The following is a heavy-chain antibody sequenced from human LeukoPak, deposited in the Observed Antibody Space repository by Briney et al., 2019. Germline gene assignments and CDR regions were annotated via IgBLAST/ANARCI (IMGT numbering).Heavy chain of an antibody. V-gene: IGHV4-39*07. CDR1: GGSISSSNYY. Sequence: SETLSLTCTVSGGSISSSNYYWGWIRQPPGKGLEWLGSIHYSGRNYYNPSLKSRVTISMDTSKNQFSLTLTPMTAADTAMYYCAARVAVAGGWFDPWGQGTLVTVSS. D-gene: IGHD6-13*01. CDR2: IHYSGRN. J-gene: IGHJ5*02. CDR3: AARVAVAGGWFDP.